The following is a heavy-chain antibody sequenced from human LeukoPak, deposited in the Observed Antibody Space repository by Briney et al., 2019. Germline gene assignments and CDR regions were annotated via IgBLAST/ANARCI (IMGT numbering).Heavy chain of an antibody. Sequence: ASVKVSCKASGYTFTRYNIHWVRQAPGQGLERMGIIDPRGGSTTYAQKFQGRVTMTRDTSTSTVFMELSSLNSEDTAMYNCVLFYAGRPNYWGQGTLVTVSS. V-gene: IGHV1-46*01. D-gene: IGHD1-1*01. CDR1: GYTFTRYN. CDR3: VLFYAGRPNY. J-gene: IGHJ4*02. CDR2: IDPRGGST.